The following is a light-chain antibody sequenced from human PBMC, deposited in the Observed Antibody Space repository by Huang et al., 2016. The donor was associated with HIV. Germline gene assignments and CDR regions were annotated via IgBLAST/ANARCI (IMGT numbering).Light chain of an antibody. V-gene: IGKV3-15*01. CDR3: QQYSDWYT. Sequence: EIVMTQSPATLSVSPGERATLSCRASQSVSSNLAWYQQMPGQAPRLLIYGASTRATGIPARFSGSVSGTEFTLTISSLQSEDFAVYYCQQYSDWYTFGQETKLESK. CDR1: QSVSSN. J-gene: IGKJ2*01. CDR2: GAS.